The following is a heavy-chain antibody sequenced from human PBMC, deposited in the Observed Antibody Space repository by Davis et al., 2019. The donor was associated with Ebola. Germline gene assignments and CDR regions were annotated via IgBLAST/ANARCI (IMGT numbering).Heavy chain of an antibody. Sequence: GESLKISCAASGFTLSNYGMHWVRQAPGKGLEWVAVIWYDGSNKYYADSVKGRFTISRDNSKNTLYLQMNSLRAEDTAVYYCARDYYSSGPTAYWGQGTLVTVSS. V-gene: IGHV3-33*01. CDR2: IWYDGSNK. D-gene: IGHD6-19*01. CDR1: GFTLSNYG. J-gene: IGHJ4*02. CDR3: ARDYYSSGPTAY.